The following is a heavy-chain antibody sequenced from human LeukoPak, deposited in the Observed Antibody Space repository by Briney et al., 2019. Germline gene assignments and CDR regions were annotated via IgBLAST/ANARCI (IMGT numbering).Heavy chain of an antibody. Sequence: SETLSLTCTVSGDSISIYYWSWIRQPPGKGLECIGYIYYSGSTDYNPSLKSRVTISVDTSKNQFSLKLSSVTAADTAVYYCAREGSGWGGGYYYMDVWGKGTTVTVSS. D-gene: IGHD6-19*01. V-gene: IGHV4-59*01. CDR2: IYYSGST. J-gene: IGHJ6*03. CDR1: GDSISIYY. CDR3: AREGSGWGGGYYYMDV.